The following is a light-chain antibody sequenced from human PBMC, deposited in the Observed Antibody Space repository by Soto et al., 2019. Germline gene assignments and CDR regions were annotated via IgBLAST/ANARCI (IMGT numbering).Light chain of an antibody. CDR2: GTS. Sequence: EIVMTQSPATLSVSPGERATLSCRASQDVSSSLAWYQQKPGQAPRLLIYGTSTRATGIPARFSGSGSGTEFTLTITSLQSEDFAVYYCQQYNDWPLLTFGQGTKVDIK. V-gene: IGKV3-15*01. J-gene: IGKJ1*01. CDR3: QQYNDWPLLT. CDR1: QDVSSS.